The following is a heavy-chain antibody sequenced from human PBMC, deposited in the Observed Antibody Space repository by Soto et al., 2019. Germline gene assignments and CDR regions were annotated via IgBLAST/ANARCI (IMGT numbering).Heavy chain of an antibody. D-gene: IGHD7-27*01. J-gene: IGHJ4*02. CDR2: VFYGGT. CDR3: ASYWGALYFES. CDR1: GRSMSSNY. Sequence: PSETLSLTCSVSGRSMSSNYWSWIRQSPDKGLEWLGYVFYGGTDYNPSLGGRVSMSVETSKRQFSLKLTSVTVADTAVYYCASYWGALYFESWGPGILVTVSS. V-gene: IGHV4-59*01.